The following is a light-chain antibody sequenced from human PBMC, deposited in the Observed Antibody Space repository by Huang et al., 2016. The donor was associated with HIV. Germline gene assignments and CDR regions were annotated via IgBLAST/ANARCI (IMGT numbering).Light chain of an antibody. CDR3: QQYDNLVA. CDR1: QDISNY. J-gene: IGKJ3*01. Sequence: DIQMTQSPSSLSASVGDRVTITCQASQDISNYLNWYQQKPGKAPNLRIYDASNLETGVPSRCSGSGSGTDFTFTISSLQPEDIATYYCQQYDNLVAFGPGTKVDIE. V-gene: IGKV1-33*01. CDR2: DAS.